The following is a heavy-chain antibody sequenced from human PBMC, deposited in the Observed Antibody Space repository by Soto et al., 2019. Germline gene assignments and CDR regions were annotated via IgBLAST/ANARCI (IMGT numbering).Heavy chain of an antibody. CDR2: ISYDGSNE. CDR1: GHNFNRNG. Sequence: GGSLRLSCEASGHNFNRNGMHWVRQAPGKGLEWVALISYDGSNEFYTDSVKGRFTISRDNLKNTLYLQMNSLRPEDTAVYYCAGYSGYDLGSNIWFYYYGMDVWGQGTTVTVSS. D-gene: IGHD5-12*01. V-gene: IGHV3-30*03. J-gene: IGHJ6*02. CDR3: AGYSGYDLGSNIWFYYYGMDV.